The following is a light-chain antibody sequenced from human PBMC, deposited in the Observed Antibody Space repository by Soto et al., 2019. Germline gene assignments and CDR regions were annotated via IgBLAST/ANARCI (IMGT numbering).Light chain of an antibody. CDR3: QQYGSSPQT. Sequence: EIVLTQSPGTLSLSPCDRATLSCRASQSVSSSYLAWYQQKPGQAPRLLIYGASSRATGIPDRFSGSGSGTDFTLTISRLEPEDFAVYYCQQYGSSPQTFGQGTKVDIK. V-gene: IGKV3-20*01. CDR2: GAS. J-gene: IGKJ1*01. CDR1: QSVSSSY.